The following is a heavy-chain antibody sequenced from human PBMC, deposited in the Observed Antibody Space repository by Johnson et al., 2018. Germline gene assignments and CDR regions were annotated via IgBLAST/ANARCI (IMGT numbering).Heavy chain of an antibody. D-gene: IGHD1-26*01. V-gene: IGHV3-9*01. CDR2: ISWNSGSI. CDR1: GFTFDDYA. Sequence: VQLVQSGGGLVQPGGSLRLSCAASGFTFDDYAMHWVRQAPGKGLEWVSGISWNSGSIGYADSVKGRFTISRDNAKNSLYLQMNSLRVEDTALYYCAKDPAAGIYWGYMDVWGKGTTVTVSS. J-gene: IGHJ6*03. CDR3: AKDPAAGIYWGYMDV.